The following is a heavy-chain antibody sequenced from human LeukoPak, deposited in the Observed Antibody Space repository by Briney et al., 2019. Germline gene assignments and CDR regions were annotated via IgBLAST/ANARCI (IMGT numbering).Heavy chain of an antibody. V-gene: IGHV4-59*01. CDR2: IYNSGST. CDR3: TRTQDATAIDY. CDR1: GGSISTYY. J-gene: IGHJ4*02. D-gene: IGHD2-21*02. Sequence: SETLSLTCTVSGGSISTYYWSWIRQPPGKGLEWIGYIYNSGSTNYNPSLKSRVTISVDTSKNQFSLKLSSVAAADTAVFYCTRTQDATAIDYWGQGILVTVSS.